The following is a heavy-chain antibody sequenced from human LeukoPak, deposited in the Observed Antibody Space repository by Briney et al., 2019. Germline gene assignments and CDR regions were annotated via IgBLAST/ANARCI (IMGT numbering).Heavy chain of an antibody. J-gene: IGHJ4*02. V-gene: IGHV3-53*01. Sequence: GGSLRLSCAASGFTVSSNYLSWVRQAPGKGLEWVSVIYSGGRTYYTDSVKGRFTISRDNSKNALYLQMNRLRAEDTAVYYCAINFRSAYYFFDFWGQGILVTVSS. CDR3: AINFRSAYYFFDF. D-gene: IGHD3-3*01. CDR2: IYSGGRT. CDR1: GFTVSSNY.